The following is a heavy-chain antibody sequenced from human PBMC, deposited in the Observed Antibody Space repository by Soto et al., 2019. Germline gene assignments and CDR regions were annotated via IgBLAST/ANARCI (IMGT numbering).Heavy chain of an antibody. D-gene: IGHD7-27*01. CDR3: ARAPYRGANSRGAFDI. CDR2: IYYSGST. V-gene: IGHV4-30-4*01. Sequence: QVQLQESGPGLEKPSQTLSLTCTVSGGPISSGDYYWSWIRQPPGKGLEWIGYIYYSGSTYFNPSLKSRLTISVDTSKNQFSLKLNSVTAADTALYYCARAPYRGANSRGAFDIWGQGTMVHVSS. CDR1: GGPISSGDYY. J-gene: IGHJ3*02.